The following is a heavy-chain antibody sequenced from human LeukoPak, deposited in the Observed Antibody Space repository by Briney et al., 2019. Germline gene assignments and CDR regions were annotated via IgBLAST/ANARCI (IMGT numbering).Heavy chain of an antibody. CDR2: INPNSGGT. CDR3: ARRKRQQLVEGYNLRRYYYYYMDV. Sequence: ASVKVSCKASGYTFTGYYMHWVRQAPGQGLEWMGWINPNSGGTNYAQKFQGRVTMTRDTSISTAYMELSRLRSEDTAVYYCARRKRQQLVEGYNLRRYYYYYMDVWGKGTTVTVSS. D-gene: IGHD6-13*01. CDR1: GYTFTGYY. J-gene: IGHJ6*03. V-gene: IGHV1-2*02.